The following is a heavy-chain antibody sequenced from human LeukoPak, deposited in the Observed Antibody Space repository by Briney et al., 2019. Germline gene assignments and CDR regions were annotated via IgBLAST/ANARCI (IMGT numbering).Heavy chain of an antibody. CDR1: GYTFTSYY. J-gene: IGHJ4*02. CDR2: INPSGGST. CDR3: ARDRKQLWLPFLFNFDY. Sequence: ASVKVSCKASGYTFTSYYMHWVRQAPGQGLERMGIINPSGGSTSYAQKFQGRVTMTRDMSTSTVYMELSSLRSEDTAVYYCARDRKQLWLPFLFNFDYWGQGTLVTVSS. V-gene: IGHV1-46*01. D-gene: IGHD5-18*01.